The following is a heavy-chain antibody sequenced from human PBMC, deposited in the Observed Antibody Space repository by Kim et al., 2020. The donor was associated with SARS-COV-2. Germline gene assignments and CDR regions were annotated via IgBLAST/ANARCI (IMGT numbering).Heavy chain of an antibody. CDR3: AKGLYERGPFDY. D-gene: IGHD3-22*01. J-gene: IGHJ4*02. CDR2: IWYDGSNK. CDR1: GFTFSSYG. Sequence: GGSLRLSCAASGFTFSSYGMHWVRQAPGKGLEWVAVIWYDGSNKYYADSVKGRFTISRDNSKNTLYLQMNSLRAEDTAVYYCAKGLYERGPFDYWGQGTLVTVSS. V-gene: IGHV3-33*06.